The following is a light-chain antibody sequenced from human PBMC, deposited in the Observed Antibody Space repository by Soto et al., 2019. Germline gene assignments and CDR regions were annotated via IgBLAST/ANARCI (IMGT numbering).Light chain of an antibody. CDR1: QSVSDNY. V-gene: IGKV3-20*01. Sequence: EIVLMQSPGTLSLSPGERATLSCRASQSVSDNYLGWYQQKPGQAPRLLIYGASSRATGIPDRFSGSGSGTDFTLTITRLEPEDFAVYYCQQYGSSPRVTFGGGTKVEIK. CDR2: GAS. CDR3: QQYGSSPRVT. J-gene: IGKJ4*01.